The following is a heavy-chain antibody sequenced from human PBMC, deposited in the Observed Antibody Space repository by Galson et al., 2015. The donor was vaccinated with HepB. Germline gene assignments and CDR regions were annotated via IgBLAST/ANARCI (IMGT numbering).Heavy chain of an antibody. D-gene: IGHD3-22*01. CDR2: IIPIVGLA. CDR3: ARDGSLDQDYDTSDYYFPVDY. CDR1: GGTFRSFA. V-gene: IGHV1-69*04. Sequence: QSGAEVKKPGTSVKVSCKASGGTFRSFAVNWVRQAPGQGLEWMGRIIPIVGLASYAQKFEGRVTITADKPMTTTYMVLSSLRSEDTAVYYCARDGSLDQDYDTSDYYFPVDYWGQGTLVTVSS. J-gene: IGHJ4*02.